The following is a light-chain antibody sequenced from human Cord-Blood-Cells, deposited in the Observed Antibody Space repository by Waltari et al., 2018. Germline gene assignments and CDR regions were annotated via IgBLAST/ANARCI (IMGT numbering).Light chain of an antibody. V-gene: IGLV2-8*01. CDR2: EDS. CDR1: SSAVDGYNY. CDR3: SSYAGSNNVV. J-gene: IGLJ2*01. Sequence: QSALTQPPSASGSPGQSVTIPCPATSSAVDGYNYVSWYQQPPGKAPKLMIYEDSKRPSGVPDRFSGSKSGNTASLTVSGLQAEDEADYYCSSYAGSNNVVFGGGTKLTVL.